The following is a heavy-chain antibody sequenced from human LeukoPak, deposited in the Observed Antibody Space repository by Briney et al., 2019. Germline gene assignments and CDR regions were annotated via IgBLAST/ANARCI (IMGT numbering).Heavy chain of an antibody. D-gene: IGHD3-10*01. CDR2: INHSGST. Sequence: SETLSLTCAVYGGSFSGYYWSWIRQPPGKGLEWIGEINHSGSTNYNPSLKSRVTISVDTSKNQFSLKLSSVTAADTAVYYCARGPHYYGSGSYNWGQGTLVTVSS. CDR3: ARGPHYYGSGSYN. CDR1: GGSFSGYY. J-gene: IGHJ4*02. V-gene: IGHV4-34*01.